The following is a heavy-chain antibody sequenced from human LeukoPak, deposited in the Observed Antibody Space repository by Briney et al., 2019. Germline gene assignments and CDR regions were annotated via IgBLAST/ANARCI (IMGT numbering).Heavy chain of an antibody. J-gene: IGHJ5*02. CDR2: ISGSGGST. V-gene: IGHV3-23*01. CDR3: AKNYYDSSGYYYVGVSRWFDP. D-gene: IGHD3-22*01. CDR1: GFTFSSYA. Sequence: PGGSLRLSCAASGFTFSSYAMSWVRQAPGKGLEWVSAISGSGGSTHYADSVTGRFTISRDNSKNTLYLQMNSLRAEDTAVYYCAKNYYDSSGYYYVGVSRWFDPWGQGTLVTVSS.